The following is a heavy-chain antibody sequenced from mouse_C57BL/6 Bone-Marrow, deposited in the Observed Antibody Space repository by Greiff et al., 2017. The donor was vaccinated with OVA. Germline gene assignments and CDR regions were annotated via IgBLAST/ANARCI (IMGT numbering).Heavy chain of an antibody. CDR3: ARRGYLYAMDY. CDR1: GYTFTSYW. CDR2: IDPSDSYT. D-gene: IGHD2-2*01. Sequence: QVQLQQPGAELVRPGTSVKLSCKASGYTFTSYWMHWVKQRPGQGLEWIGEIDPSDSYTNYNQKFKGKATLTVDTSSSTAYMQLSSLTSDDAAVYYCARRGYLYAMDYWGQGTSVTVSS. V-gene: IGHV1-59*01. J-gene: IGHJ4*01.